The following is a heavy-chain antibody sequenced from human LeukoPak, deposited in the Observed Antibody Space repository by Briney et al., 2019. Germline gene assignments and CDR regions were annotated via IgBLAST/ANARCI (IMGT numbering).Heavy chain of an antibody. CDR2: VIGDGGTT. CDR3: TKLASSSSAFDI. J-gene: IGHJ3*02. Sequence: GGSLRLSCAASGFTFDDYAMHWVRQAPGKGLEWVSLVIGDGGTTFYADSVKGRFTISRDSSKNSLYLQMNSLRTEDTALYYCTKLASSSSAFDIWGQGTMVTVSS. V-gene: IGHV3-43*02. D-gene: IGHD6-6*01. CDR1: GFTFDDYA.